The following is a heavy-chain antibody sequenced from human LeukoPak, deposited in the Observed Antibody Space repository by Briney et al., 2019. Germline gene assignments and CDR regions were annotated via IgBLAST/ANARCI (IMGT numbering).Heavy chain of an antibody. D-gene: IGHD2-2*01. V-gene: IGHV4-39*01. CDR3: ASRGYQLPPQSAFDI. CDR2: IYYSGST. Sequence: PSETLSLTCTVSGGSISSSSYYWGWIRQPPGKGLEWIGSIYYSGSTYYNPSLKSRVTISVDTSKNQFSLKLSSVTAADTAVYYCASRGYQLPPQSAFDIWGQGTMVTVSS. CDR1: GGSISSSSYY. J-gene: IGHJ3*02.